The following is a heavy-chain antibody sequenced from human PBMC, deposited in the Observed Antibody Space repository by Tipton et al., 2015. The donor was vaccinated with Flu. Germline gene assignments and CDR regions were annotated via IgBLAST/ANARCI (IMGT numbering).Heavy chain of an antibody. CDR2: INHGGIT. Sequence: TLSLTCAVYGASFSGYYWNWIRQPPGKGLEWIGEINHGGITNYSPSLKSRITISVDTSKNQFSLNLSSVTAADTAVYYCARAEIGDFDYWGQGTLVTVSS. D-gene: IGHD2/OR15-2a*01. J-gene: IGHJ4*02. CDR1: GASFSGYY. CDR3: ARAEIGDFDY. V-gene: IGHV4-34*01.